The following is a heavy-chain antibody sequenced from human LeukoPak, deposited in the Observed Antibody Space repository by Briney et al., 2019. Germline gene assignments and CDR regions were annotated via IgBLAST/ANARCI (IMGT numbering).Heavy chain of an antibody. J-gene: IGHJ5*02. V-gene: IGHV1-18*01. CDR1: GYTFTSYG. D-gene: IGHD4-23*01. CDR3: ARNRLSTVISPVSWFDP. Sequence: ASVKVSCKASGYTFTSYGISWVRQAPGQGLEWMGWISAYNGNTNYAQKLQGRVTMTTDTSTSTGYMELRSLRSDDTAVYYCARNRLSTVISPVSWFDPWGQGTLVTVSS. CDR2: ISAYNGNT.